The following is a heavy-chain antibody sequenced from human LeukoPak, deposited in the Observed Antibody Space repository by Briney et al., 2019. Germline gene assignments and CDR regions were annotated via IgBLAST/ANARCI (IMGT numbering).Heavy chain of an antibody. CDR3: ASKHGGQRNSSGYYGNAFDI. Sequence: GASVKVSCKASGGTFSSYAISWVRQAPGQGLEWMGRIIPILGIANYAQKFQGRVTITADKSTSTAYMELSSLRSEDTAVYYCASKHGGQRNSSGYYGNAFDIWGQGTMVTVSP. V-gene: IGHV1-69*04. CDR2: IIPILGIA. CDR1: GGTFSSYA. D-gene: IGHD3-22*01. J-gene: IGHJ3*02.